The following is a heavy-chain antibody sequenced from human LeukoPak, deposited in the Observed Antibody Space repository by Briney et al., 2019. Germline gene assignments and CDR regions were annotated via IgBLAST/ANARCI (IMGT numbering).Heavy chain of an antibody. V-gene: IGHV4-59*01. CDR1: GGSISSYY. Sequence: PAETLSLTCTVSGGSISSYYWSWIRQPPGKGLEWIGYIYYSGSTNYNPSLKSRVTISVDTSKNQFSLKLSSVTAADTAVYYCARLFGEYIFDYLGEGTLVTVSS. J-gene: IGHJ4*02. D-gene: IGHD3-10*01. CDR3: ARLFGEYIFDY. CDR2: IYYSGST.